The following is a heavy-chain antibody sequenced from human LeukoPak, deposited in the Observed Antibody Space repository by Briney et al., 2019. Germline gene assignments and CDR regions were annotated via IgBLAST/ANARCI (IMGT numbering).Heavy chain of an antibody. Sequence: EASVKVSCKASGYTFTSYGISWVRQAPGQGLEWMGWISAYNGNTNYAQKLQGRVTMTTDTSTSTAYMELRSLRSDDTAVYYCARVLVRSRPTYYGSGKVPFVYWGKGTLVTVS. CDR3: ARVLVRSRPTYYGSGKVPFVY. CDR2: ISAYNGNT. CDR1: GYTFTSYG. V-gene: IGHV1-18*01. J-gene: IGHJ4*02. D-gene: IGHD3-10*01.